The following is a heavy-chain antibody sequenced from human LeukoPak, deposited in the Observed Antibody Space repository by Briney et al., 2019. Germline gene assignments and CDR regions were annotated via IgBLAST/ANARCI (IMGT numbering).Heavy chain of an antibody. J-gene: IGHJ4*02. D-gene: IGHD3-16*02. V-gene: IGHV3-21*01. Sequence: GGSLRLSCIASAFXFRTYSMHWVRQAPGKGLELVSSISGSTSYIYYADSVRRRCTIFEDNAKNTLYLQMNRLRAEDTAVYYCARGSDCVWGGNRPYFDYWGQGTLVTVSS. CDR2: ISGSTSYI. CDR3: ARGSDCVWGGNRPYFDY. CDR1: AFXFRTYS.